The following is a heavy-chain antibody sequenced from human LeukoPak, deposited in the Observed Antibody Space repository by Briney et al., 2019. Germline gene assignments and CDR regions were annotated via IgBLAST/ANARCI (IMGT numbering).Heavy chain of an antibody. CDR1: GFTVNSNH. J-gene: IGHJ4*02. V-gene: IGHV3-66*01. Sequence: GGSLRLSCAVSGFTVNSNHMSWVRQAPGKGLEWVSVIYRSGNTNYADSVKGRFTISRDNSKNTLYLQTNSLRAEDTAVYYCARDLLISNTWYLGDYWGQGTLVTVSS. CDR3: ARDLLISNTWYLGDY. D-gene: IGHD3-3*02. CDR2: IYRSGNT.